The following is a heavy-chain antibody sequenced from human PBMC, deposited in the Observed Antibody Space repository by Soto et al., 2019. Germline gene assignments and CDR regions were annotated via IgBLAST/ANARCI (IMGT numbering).Heavy chain of an antibody. CDR1: GFTFSTYS. CDR3: AKDPNYDNTGI. Sequence: QAQLVESGGGVVQPGKSLRLSCATSGFTFSTYSMNWVRQAPGKGLESVAFISYDGNTKFYADSVKGRFTISRDDSKITVYLQMDSLRTEDTAVYYCAKDPNYDNTGIWGQGTMVTVSS. D-gene: IGHD3-22*01. CDR2: ISYDGNTK. J-gene: IGHJ3*02. V-gene: IGHV3-30*18.